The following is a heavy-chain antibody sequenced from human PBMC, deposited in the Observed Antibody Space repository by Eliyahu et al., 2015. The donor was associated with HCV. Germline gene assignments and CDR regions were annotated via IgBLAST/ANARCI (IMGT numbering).Heavy chain of an antibody. J-gene: IGHJ4*02. Sequence: QVQLVQSGAXVKKPGASVKVSCKASGYTFTSYYMHWVRQAPGQGLEWMGIINPSGGSTSYAQKLQGRVTMTRDTSTSTVYMELSSLRSEDTAVYYCARVGGEGYFDYWGQGTLVTVSS. D-gene: IGHD3-10*01. CDR2: INPSGGST. V-gene: IGHV1-46*04. CDR3: ARVGGEGYFDY. CDR1: GYTFTSYY.